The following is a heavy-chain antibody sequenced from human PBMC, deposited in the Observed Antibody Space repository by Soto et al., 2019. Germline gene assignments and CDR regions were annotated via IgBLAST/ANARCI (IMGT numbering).Heavy chain of an antibody. Sequence: ASVKVSCKASGYDFTAYDINWVRQASGQGLEWMGWMNPINGATGSARRFQGRVSMTRNTATGTAYLELTGLRSDDTAVYYCGRGPSPRAPAGGTPFYYAMDVWGQGTTVTVSS. CDR1: GYDFTAYD. CDR2: MNPINGAT. CDR3: GRGPSPRAPAGGTPFYYAMDV. J-gene: IGHJ6*02. D-gene: IGHD6-13*01. V-gene: IGHV1-8*02.